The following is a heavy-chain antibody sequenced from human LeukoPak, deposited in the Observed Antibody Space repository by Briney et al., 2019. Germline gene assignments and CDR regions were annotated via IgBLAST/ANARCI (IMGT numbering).Heavy chain of an antibody. D-gene: IGHD5-24*01. CDR2: INPNSGGT. V-gene: IGHV1-2*02. CDR1: GYTFTGYY. CDR3: ARGDGARGARGY. Sequence: APVKVSCKASGYTFTGYYMHWVRQAPGQGLEWMGWINPNSGGTNYAQKFQGRVTMTRDTSISTAYMELSRLRSDDTAVYYCARGDGARGARGYWGQGTLVTVSS. J-gene: IGHJ4*02.